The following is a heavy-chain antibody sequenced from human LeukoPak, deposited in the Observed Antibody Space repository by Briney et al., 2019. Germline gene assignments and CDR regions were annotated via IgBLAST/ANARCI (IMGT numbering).Heavy chain of an antibody. CDR3: ARHGPHARRFLEWLY. CDR1: GXLISSYY. Sequence: SETLSLTCTVSGXLISSYYWSWIRQPRGRGLEWIGYIYYSGSTNYNPSLKSRVTISVDTSKNQFSLKLSSVTAADTAVYYCARHGPHARRFLEWLYWGQGTLVTVSS. V-gene: IGHV4-59*08. J-gene: IGHJ4*02. CDR2: IYYSGST. D-gene: IGHD3-3*01.